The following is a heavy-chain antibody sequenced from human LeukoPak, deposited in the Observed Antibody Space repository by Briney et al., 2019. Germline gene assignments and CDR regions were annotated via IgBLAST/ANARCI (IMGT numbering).Heavy chain of an antibody. V-gene: IGHV4-30-2*01. Sequence: SETLPLTCTVSGGSISSGGYYWSWIRQPPGKGLEWIGYIYHSGSTYYNPSLKSRVTISVDRSKNQFSLKLSSVTAADTAVYYCARGVGDIVVVPAAIDIWGQGTMVTVSS. J-gene: IGHJ3*02. CDR2: IYHSGST. CDR1: GGSISSGGYY. CDR3: ARGVGDIVVVPAAIDI. D-gene: IGHD2-2*01.